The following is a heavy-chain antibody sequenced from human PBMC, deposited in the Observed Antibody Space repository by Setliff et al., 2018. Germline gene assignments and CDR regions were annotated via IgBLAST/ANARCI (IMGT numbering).Heavy chain of an antibody. Sequence: SDTLSLTCAVYGGAFSGYYWSWIRQPPGKGLEWIGEVNHSGSTNYDPSLKSRVTISVDTSKNQFSLKLSSVTAADTAVYYCARAIYSSGWYLRYYYYMDVWGKGTTVTVSS. CDR3: ARAIYSSGWYLRYYYYMDV. CDR2: VNHSGST. J-gene: IGHJ6*03. D-gene: IGHD6-19*01. CDR1: GGAFSGYY. V-gene: IGHV4-34*01.